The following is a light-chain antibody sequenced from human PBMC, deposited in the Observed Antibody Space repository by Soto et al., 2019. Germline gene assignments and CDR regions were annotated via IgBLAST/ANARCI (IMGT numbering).Light chain of an antibody. J-gene: IGLJ2*01. CDR2: EVS. V-gene: IGLV2-14*01. CDR1: SSDVGTYNY. CDR3: SSYTSSSTPVV. Sequence: QSALTQPASVSGSPGQSITISCTGTSSDVGTYNYVSWYQQHPGKAPKLMIHEVSNRPSGVSIRFSGSKSGNTASLTISGLQAEDEADYYCSSYTSSSTPVVFGGGTKVTVL.